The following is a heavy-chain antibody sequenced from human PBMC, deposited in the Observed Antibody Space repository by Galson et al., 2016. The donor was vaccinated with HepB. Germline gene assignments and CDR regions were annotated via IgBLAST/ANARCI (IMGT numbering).Heavy chain of an antibody. CDR1: GFTFSDYY. CDR3: ARIVLRNTNLFDP. CDR2: ASGDSTYK. V-gene: IGHV3-11*06. D-gene: IGHD2-15*01. Sequence: SLRLSCAASGFTFSDYYMTWIRQAPGKGPEYVSYASGDSTYKHYADSVKGRFTISRDNAQSSLYLQMDNLRAEDTALYYCARIVLRNTNLFDPWGHGTPVTVSS. J-gene: IGHJ5*02.